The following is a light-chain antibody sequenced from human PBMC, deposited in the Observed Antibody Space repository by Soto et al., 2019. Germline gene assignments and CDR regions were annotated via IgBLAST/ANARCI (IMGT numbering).Light chain of an antibody. CDR3: QQRSKWPLT. CDR1: QSVSTY. J-gene: IGKJ4*01. CDR2: DTS. Sequence: EVVLTQSPATLSFSPGERATLSCRASQSVSTYLAWYQQNPGQAPRLFIYDTSNRATGIPARFRGSGSGTDFTLTISSLEPEDCTVDYCQQRSKWPLTFGGGTKVEIK. V-gene: IGKV3-11*01.